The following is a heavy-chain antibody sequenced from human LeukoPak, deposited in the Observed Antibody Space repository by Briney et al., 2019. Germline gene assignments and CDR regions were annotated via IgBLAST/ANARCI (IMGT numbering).Heavy chain of an antibody. CDR2: ININTGNP. J-gene: IGHJ4*02. CDR1: GYTFSGSD. D-gene: IGHD3-9*01. CDR3: ARGDWVA. Sequence: ASVKVSCKASGYTFSGSDMNWVRQAPGQGLEWMGWININTGNPAYVQHFTGRFVFSLDTSVSTAYLQISSLKAEDTAVYYCARGDWVAWGQGTLVTVSS. V-gene: IGHV7-4-1*02.